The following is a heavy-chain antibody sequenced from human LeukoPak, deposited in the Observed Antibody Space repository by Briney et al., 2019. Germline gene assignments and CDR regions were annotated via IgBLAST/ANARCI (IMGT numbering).Heavy chain of an antibody. CDR3: ARERGAITIFGVVNGEVDAFDI. Sequence: AASVKVSCKASGYTFTGYYMHWVRQAPGQGLEWMGWVNPNSGGTNYAQKFQGRVTMTRDTSISTAYMELSRLRSDDTAVYYCARERGAITIFGVVNGEVDAFDIWGQGTMVTVSS. CDR1: GYTFTGYY. CDR2: VNPNSGGT. D-gene: IGHD3-3*01. V-gene: IGHV1-2*02. J-gene: IGHJ3*02.